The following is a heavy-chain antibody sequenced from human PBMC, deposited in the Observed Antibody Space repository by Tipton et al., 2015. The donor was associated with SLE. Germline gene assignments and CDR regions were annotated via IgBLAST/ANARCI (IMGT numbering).Heavy chain of an antibody. J-gene: IGHJ6*03. Sequence: TLSLTCAVYGGSFSGYYWSWIRQPPGKGLEWIGYIYYSGSTNYNPSLKSRVTISVDTSKNQFSLKLSSVTAADTAVYYCARGLRQLAHYYYYYMDVWGKGTTVTVSS. CDR1: GGSFSGYY. D-gene: IGHD6-13*01. V-gene: IGHV4-59*01. CDR2: IYYSGST. CDR3: ARGLRQLAHYYYYYMDV.